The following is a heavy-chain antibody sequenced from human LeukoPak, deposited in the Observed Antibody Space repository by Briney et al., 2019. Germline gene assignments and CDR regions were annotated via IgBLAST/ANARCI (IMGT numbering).Heavy chain of an antibody. CDR3: ARDTDSGSYLGAFDI. Sequence: GGSLTLSCAASGFTFSSYAMHWLRQAPGKGLEWVAVISYDGSNKYYADSVKGRFTISRDNSKNTLYLQMNSLRAEDTAVYYCARDTDSGSYLGAFDIWGRGTMVTVSS. J-gene: IGHJ3*02. CDR1: GFTFSSYA. D-gene: IGHD1-26*01. V-gene: IGHV3-30*04. CDR2: ISYDGSNK.